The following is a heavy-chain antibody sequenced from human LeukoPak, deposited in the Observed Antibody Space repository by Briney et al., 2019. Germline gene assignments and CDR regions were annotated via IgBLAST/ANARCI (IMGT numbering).Heavy chain of an antibody. CDR3: AKVSRHAEQWLVQWFFDY. V-gene: IGHV3-23*01. CDR1: GFTFSSYA. D-gene: IGHD6-19*01. J-gene: IGHJ4*02. Sequence: GGSLRLSCAASGFTFSSYAMSWVRQAPGKGLEWVSAIGGSGGSTYSADSVKGRFTISRDNSKNTLYLQMNSLRAEDTAVYYCAKVSRHAEQWLVQWFFDYWGQGTLVTVSS. CDR2: IGGSGGST.